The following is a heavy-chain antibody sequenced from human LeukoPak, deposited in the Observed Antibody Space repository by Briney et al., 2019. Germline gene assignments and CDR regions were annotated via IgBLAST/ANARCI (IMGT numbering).Heavy chain of an antibody. CDR3: ARGTMTTVTYYFDY. Sequence: SQTLSLTCTVSGGSISSGGYYWSWIHQHPGKGLEWIGYISYSGSTYYNPSLKGRITISVDTSKNQFSLKLSSVTAADTAVYYCARGTMTTVTYYFDYWGQGTLVTVSS. V-gene: IGHV4-31*03. J-gene: IGHJ4*02. D-gene: IGHD4-17*01. CDR2: ISYSGST. CDR1: GGSISSGGYY.